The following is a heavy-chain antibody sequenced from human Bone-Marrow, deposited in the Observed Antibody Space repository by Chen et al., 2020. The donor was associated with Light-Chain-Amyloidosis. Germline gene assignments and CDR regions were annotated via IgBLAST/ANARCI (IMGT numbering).Heavy chain of an antibody. D-gene: IGHD7-27*01. CDR1: GVSTINSREFY. J-gene: IGHJ3*01. CDR3: ARGPSEVNWGVVQSASVFNF. CDR2: IFYDDIT. Sequence: QLQLQESGPGLVQPSKTLALTCTVSGVSTINSREFYWCWMRQSPGKGLEWIGSIFYDDITYYNPSLKSRVTLSKDPSNNRISLRLRSVTAGDTAMYYCARGPSEVNWGVVQSASVFNFWGQGTMLTVS. V-gene: IGHV4-39*07.